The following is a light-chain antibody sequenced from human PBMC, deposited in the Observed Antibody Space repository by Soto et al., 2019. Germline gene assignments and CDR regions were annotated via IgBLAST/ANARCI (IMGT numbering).Light chain of an antibody. Sequence: SALTQPASVSGSPGQSITISCTGTSSDIGNYNLVSWYQQHPDKAPKLMIYEGSKRPSGVSNRFSGSKSGNTASLTLSGLQAEDEADYYCCSYAGGSTWVFGGGTKVTVL. CDR1: SSDIGNYNL. CDR3: CSYAGGSTWV. CDR2: EGS. V-gene: IGLV2-23*01. J-gene: IGLJ2*01.